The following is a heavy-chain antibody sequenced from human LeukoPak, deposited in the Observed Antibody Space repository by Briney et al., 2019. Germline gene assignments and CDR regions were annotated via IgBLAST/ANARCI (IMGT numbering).Heavy chain of an antibody. CDR1: GFTFSSYA. CDR2: ISGSGGST. J-gene: IGHJ4*02. D-gene: IGHD3-10*01. Sequence: PGGSLRLSCAASGFTFSSYAMSWVRQAPGKGLEWVSAISGSGGSTYYADSVKGRFTISRDNSKNTLYLQMNSLRAEDTAVYYCTLVRGVIMDYFDYWGQGTLVTVSS. V-gene: IGHV3-23*01. CDR3: TLVRGVIMDYFDY.